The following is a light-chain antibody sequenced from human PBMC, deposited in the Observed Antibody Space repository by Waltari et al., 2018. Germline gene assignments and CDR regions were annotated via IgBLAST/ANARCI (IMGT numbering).Light chain of an antibody. CDR1: QSLDIW. CDR3: QQYVDYST. J-gene: IGKJ2*01. Sequence: DIQMTESPSTLSASVGDRVTITCRASQSLDIWLAWHQQKPGTAPKLLIYNASHLESGVPSRFSGSGSGTQFTLTINSLHPNDVATYFCQQYVDYSTFGQGTKLEMK. CDR2: NAS. V-gene: IGKV1-5*03.